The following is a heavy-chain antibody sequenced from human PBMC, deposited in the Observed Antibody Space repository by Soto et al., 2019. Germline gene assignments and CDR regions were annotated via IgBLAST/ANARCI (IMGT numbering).Heavy chain of an antibody. D-gene: IGHD3-3*01. CDR2: IKQDGSEK. Sequence: GGSLRLSCAASGFTFSSYWMSWVRQAPGKGLEWVANIKQDGSEKYYVDSVKGRFTISRDNAKNSLYLQMNSLRAEDTAVYYYARDGSSYDFWSGYRGSFDYWGQGTLVTVSS. V-gene: IGHV3-7*01. CDR1: GFTFSSYW. J-gene: IGHJ4*02. CDR3: ARDGSSYDFWSGYRGSFDY.